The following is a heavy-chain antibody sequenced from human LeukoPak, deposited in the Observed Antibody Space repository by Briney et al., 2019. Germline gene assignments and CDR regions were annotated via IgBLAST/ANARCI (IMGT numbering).Heavy chain of an antibody. J-gene: IGHJ4*02. Sequence: GRSLRLSCAASGFTFNSYGMHWVRQAPGKGLEWVAVIWYDGSNKYYADSVKGRFTISRDNSENTLYLQMDSLSAEDTAVYYCARDPGVRWLVGFDYWGQGTLVTVSS. D-gene: IGHD6-19*01. V-gene: IGHV3-33*01. CDR2: IWYDGSNK. CDR3: ARDPGVRWLVGFDY. CDR1: GFTFNSYG.